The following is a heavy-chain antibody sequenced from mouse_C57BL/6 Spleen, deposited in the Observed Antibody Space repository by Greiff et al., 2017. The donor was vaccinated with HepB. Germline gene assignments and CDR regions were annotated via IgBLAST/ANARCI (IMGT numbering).Heavy chain of an antibody. Sequence: VQLQQSGAELVRPGPSVKVSCKASGYAFTNYLIEWVKQRPGQGLEWIGVINPGSGGTNYNEKFKGKATLTADKSSSTAYMQLSSLTSEDSAVYFCARESDYDGTFAYWGQGTLVTVSA. D-gene: IGHD2-4*01. CDR1: GYAFTNYL. CDR2: INPGSGGT. J-gene: IGHJ3*01. V-gene: IGHV1-54*01. CDR3: ARESDYDGTFAY.